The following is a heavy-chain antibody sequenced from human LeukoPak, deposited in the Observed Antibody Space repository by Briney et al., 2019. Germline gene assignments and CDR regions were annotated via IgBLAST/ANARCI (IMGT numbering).Heavy chain of an antibody. Sequence: PGGSLRLSCAASGFTFSSYAMSWVRQAPGKGLEWVSAISGSGGSTYYADSVKGRFTISRDNSKNTLYLQMNSLRAEDTAVYYCAKGLARVEMATIGGQTWFDPWGQGTLVTVSS. CDR2: ISGSGGST. D-gene: IGHD5-12*01. CDR3: AKGLARVEMATIGGQTWFDP. J-gene: IGHJ5*02. V-gene: IGHV3-23*01. CDR1: GFTFSSYA.